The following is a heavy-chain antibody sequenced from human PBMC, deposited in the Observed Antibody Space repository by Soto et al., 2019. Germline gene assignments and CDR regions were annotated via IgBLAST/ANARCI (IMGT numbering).Heavy chain of an antibody. CDR2: ISSSSSTI. CDR3: ARVTTVVSPGY. D-gene: IGHD4-17*01. Sequence: EVQLVESGGGLVQPGGSLRLSCVASGFTFSSYSMNWVRQAPGKGLEWVSYISSSSSTIYYADSVKGQFTISRDNAKNSLYLQMNCLRAEDTAVYYCARVTTVVSPGYWGQGTLVTVSS. J-gene: IGHJ4*02. V-gene: IGHV3-48*01. CDR1: GFTFSSYS.